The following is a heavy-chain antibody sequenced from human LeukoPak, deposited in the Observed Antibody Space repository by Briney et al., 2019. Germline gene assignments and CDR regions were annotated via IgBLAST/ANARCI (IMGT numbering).Heavy chain of an antibody. CDR1: GLSFGSYG. J-gene: IGHJ3*02. V-gene: IGHV3-30*03. CDR3: ARPLSIEGAFDI. Sequence: GRSLRLSCAASGLSFGSYGMHWVRQAPGKGLEWVAVISHEGSYQNYADSVKGRFTISRDNSKNMVFLQMNSLRAEDTAVYYCARPLSIEGAFDIWGQGTMVTVSS. D-gene: IGHD1-26*01. CDR2: ISHEGSYQ.